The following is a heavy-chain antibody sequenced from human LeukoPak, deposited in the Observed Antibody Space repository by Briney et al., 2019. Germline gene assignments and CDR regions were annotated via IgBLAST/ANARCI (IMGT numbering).Heavy chain of an antibody. V-gene: IGHV4-59*01. D-gene: IGHD6-13*01. CDR3: ARGVRGSTAAGTFDY. CDR2: IYYSGST. CDR1: GGSISSCY. Sequence: SETLSLTCTVSGGSISSCYWSWTRQPPGKGLEWIGYIYYSGSTNYNPSLKSRVTISVDTSKNQFSLKLSSVTAADTAVYYCARGVRGSTAAGTFDYWGQGTLVTVSS. J-gene: IGHJ4*02.